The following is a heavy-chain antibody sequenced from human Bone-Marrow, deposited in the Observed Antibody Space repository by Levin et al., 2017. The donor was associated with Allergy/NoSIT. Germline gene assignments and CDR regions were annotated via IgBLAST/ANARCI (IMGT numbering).Heavy chain of an antibody. CDR1: GFTFTNAW. V-gene: IGHV3-15*01. CDR3: TTDISYYYGSGSFVY. Sequence: SGGSLRLSCAASGFTFTNAWMSWVRQAPGKGLEWVGRIKSNNNDGTTDYAAPVKDRFTISRDDSKSALYLQMNSLKAEDTGVYYCTTDISYYYGSGSFVYWGQGTLVTVSS. CDR2: IKSNNNDGTT. D-gene: IGHD3-10*01. J-gene: IGHJ1*01.